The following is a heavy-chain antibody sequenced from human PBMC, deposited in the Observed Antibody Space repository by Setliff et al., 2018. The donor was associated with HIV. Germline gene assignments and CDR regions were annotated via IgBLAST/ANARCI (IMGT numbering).Heavy chain of an antibody. CDR3: ARGRRYFGDHYY. Sequence: GGSLRLSCAVSGFPVSDNYMSWVRQAPGKGLEWVSVIYRDGATYYADFVKGRFTISRDIAKNTIYLQMNSLTSEDTAFYYCARGRRYFGDHYYWGQGTLVTVSS. V-gene: IGHV3-53*01. D-gene: IGHD4-17*01. J-gene: IGHJ4*02. CDR2: IYRDGAT. CDR1: GFPVSDNY.